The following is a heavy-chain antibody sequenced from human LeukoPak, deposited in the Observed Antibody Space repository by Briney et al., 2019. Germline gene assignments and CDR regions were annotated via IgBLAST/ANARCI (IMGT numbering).Heavy chain of an antibody. CDR1: GYSISSGYY. CDR3: ARHDADYDFWSGYYTRWFDP. V-gene: IGHV4-38-2*01. D-gene: IGHD3-3*01. J-gene: IGHJ5*02. CDR2: IYHSGST. Sequence: SETLSLTCAVSGYSISSGYYWGWIRQPPGKGLEWTGSIYHSGSTYYNPSLTSRVTISVDTAKNQFSLKLSSVTAADTAVYYCARHDADYDFWSGYYTRWFDPWGQGTLVTVAS.